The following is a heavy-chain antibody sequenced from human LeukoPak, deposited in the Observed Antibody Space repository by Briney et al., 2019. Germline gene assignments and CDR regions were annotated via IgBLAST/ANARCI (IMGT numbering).Heavy chain of an antibody. CDR1: GFTFSNYW. V-gene: IGHV3-74*01. J-gene: IGHJ6*02. CDR3: ARGNYYGMDV. CDR2: INSDGSTT. Sequence: GGSLRLSCAASGFTFSNYWMHWVRQAPEKGLVWVSRINSDGSTTSYADSVKGRFTISRDNAKNTLYLQMNSLRAEDTAVYYCARGNYYGMDVWGQGTTVTVSS.